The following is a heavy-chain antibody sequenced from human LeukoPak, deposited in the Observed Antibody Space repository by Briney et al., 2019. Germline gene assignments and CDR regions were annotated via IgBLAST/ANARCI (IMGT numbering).Heavy chain of an antibody. V-gene: IGHV3-30*03. CDR2: ISYDGSNK. CDR1: GFTFSSYG. Sequence: PGGSLRLSCAASGFTFSSYGMHWVRQAPGKGLEWVAVISYDGSNKYYADSVKGRFTISRDNSKNTLYLQMNSLRAEDTAVYYCARDRMGATGYFDYWGQGTLVTVSS. D-gene: IGHD1-26*01. J-gene: IGHJ4*02. CDR3: ARDRMGATGYFDY.